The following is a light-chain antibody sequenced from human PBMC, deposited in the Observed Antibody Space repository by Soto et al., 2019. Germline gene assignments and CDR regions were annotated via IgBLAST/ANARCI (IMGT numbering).Light chain of an antibody. CDR2: DVS. Sequence: SVLAQPRSVSGSPGHSVTISCTGTSSDVGGYSYVSWYQQHPGKAPKLMISDVSKRPSGVPDRFSGSKFGNTASLTISGLQAEDEADYYCCSYAGAFTYVFGSGTKVTVL. J-gene: IGLJ1*01. CDR3: CSYAGAFTYV. V-gene: IGLV2-11*01. CDR1: SSDVGGYSY.